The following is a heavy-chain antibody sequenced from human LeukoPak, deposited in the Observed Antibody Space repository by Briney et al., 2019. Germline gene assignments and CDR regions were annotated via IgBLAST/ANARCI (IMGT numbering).Heavy chain of an antibody. CDR1: GFSVSNNY. V-gene: IGHV3-66*01. CDR2: IYYGYTI. J-gene: IGHJ4*02. CDR3: AKDRYYYGSGSYHLLDY. Sequence: GSLRLSCAVSGFSVSNNYVSWVRQAPGKGLEWISVIYYGYTIKYADSVKGRFTISRDNSKNTLYLQMNSLRAEDTAVYYCAKDRYYYGSGSYHLLDYWGQGTLVTVSS. D-gene: IGHD3-10*01.